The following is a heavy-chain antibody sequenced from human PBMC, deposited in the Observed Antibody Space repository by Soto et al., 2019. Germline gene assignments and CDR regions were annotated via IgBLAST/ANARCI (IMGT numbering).Heavy chain of an antibody. V-gene: IGHV4-4*02. CDR2: IYHSGTT. CDR1: CGSISSTNW. CDR3: AFPATADFDY. J-gene: IGHJ4*02. Sequence: PSDTLSLTCVVSCGSISSTNWWTWVRQSPGRGLEWIGEIYHSGTTNYSPSLKSRVNIAVDMSTNHLSLTLISVTAADTAVYYCAFPATADFDYWGKGILVTVS. D-gene: IGHD6-13*01.